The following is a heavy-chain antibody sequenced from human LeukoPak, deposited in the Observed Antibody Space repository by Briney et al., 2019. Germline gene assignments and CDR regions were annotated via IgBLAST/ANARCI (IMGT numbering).Heavy chain of an antibody. CDR3: TRPTCYYDSSGYYYETDAFDI. D-gene: IGHD3-22*01. CDR1: GFTFGDYA. CDR2: IRSKAYGGTT. J-gene: IGHJ3*02. V-gene: IGHV3-49*04. Sequence: PGGSLRLSCTASGFTFGDYAVSWVRQAPGKGLEWVGFIRSKAYGGTTEYAASVKGRFTISRDDSKSIAYLQMNSLKTEYTAVYYCTRPTCYYDSSGYYYETDAFDIWGQGTMVTVSS.